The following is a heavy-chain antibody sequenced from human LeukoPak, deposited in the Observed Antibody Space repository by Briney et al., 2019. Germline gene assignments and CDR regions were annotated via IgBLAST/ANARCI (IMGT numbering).Heavy chain of an antibody. D-gene: IGHD3-22*01. CDR1: GFTFSNYA. J-gene: IGHJ4*02. CDR3: ARMRRGWLQIDS. Sequence: LRLSCSASGFTFSNYAMIWVRQPPGKGQEGIGDRYYTWKTNHKPSLKSRVTISVDTSKNQFSLKLRSVPAADTAVYYCARMRRGWLQIDSWGQGTLVTVSS. CDR2: RYYTWKT. V-gene: IGHV4-59*01.